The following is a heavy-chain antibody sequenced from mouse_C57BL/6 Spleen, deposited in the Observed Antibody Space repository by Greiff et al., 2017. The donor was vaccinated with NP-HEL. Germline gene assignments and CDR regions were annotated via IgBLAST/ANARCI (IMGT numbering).Heavy chain of an antibody. CDR1: GFNIKDDY. CDR3: TTYYGYSNYGFAY. J-gene: IGHJ3*01. D-gene: IGHD2-5*01. Sequence: EVKLQQSGAELVRPGASVKLSCTASGFNIKDDYMHWVKQRPEQGLEWIGWIDPENGDTEYASKFQGKATITADTSSNTAYLQLSSLTSEDTAVYYCTTYYGYSNYGFAYWGQGTLVTVSA. CDR2: IDPENGDT. V-gene: IGHV14-4*01.